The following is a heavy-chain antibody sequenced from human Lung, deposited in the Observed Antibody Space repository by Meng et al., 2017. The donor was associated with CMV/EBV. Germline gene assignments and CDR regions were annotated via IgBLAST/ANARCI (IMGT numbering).Heavy chain of an antibody. CDR3: ARLYCSSTSCYTAGYFQH. Sequence: ASXXVSXKASGYTFTSYYMHWVRQAPGQGLEWMGIINSSGGSTSYAQKFQGRVTMTRDTSTSTVYMELSSLRSEDTAVYYCARLYCSSTSCYTAGYFQHWXQGTLVTVSS. J-gene: IGHJ1*01. V-gene: IGHV1-46*01. CDR2: INSSGGST. D-gene: IGHD2-2*02. CDR1: GYTFTSYY.